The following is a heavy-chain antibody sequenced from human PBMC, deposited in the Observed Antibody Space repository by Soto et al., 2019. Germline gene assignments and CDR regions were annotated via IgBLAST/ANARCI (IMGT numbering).Heavy chain of an antibody. V-gene: IGHV3-15*07. CDR3: TTDIPFAVYYYDSSGYGTGGMDV. J-gene: IGHJ6*02. CDR1: GFTFSNAW. Sequence: GGSLRLSCAASGFTFSNAWMNWVRQAPGKGLEWVGRIKSKTDGGTTDYAAPVKGRFTISRDDSKNTLYLQMNSLKTEDTAVYYCTTDIPFAVYYYDSSGYGTGGMDVWGQGTTVTVSS. CDR2: IKSKTDGGTT. D-gene: IGHD3-22*01.